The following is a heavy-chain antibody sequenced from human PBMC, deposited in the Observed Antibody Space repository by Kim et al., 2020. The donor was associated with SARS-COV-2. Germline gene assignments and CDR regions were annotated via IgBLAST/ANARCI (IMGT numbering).Heavy chain of an antibody. V-gene: IGHV3-53*01. D-gene: IGHD6-13*01. J-gene: IGHJ4*02. CDR2: IYSGGST. CDR3: ARAGYSSSWSTHDY. CDR1: GFTVSSNY. Sequence: GGSLRLSCAASGFTVSSNYMSWVRQAPGKGLEWVSVIYSGGSTYYADSVKGRFTISRDNSKNTLYLQMNSLRAEDTAVYYCARAGYSSSWSTHDYWGQGTLVTVSS.